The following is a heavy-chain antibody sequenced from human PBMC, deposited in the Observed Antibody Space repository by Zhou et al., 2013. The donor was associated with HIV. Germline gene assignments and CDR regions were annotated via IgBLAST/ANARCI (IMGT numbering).Heavy chain of an antibody. CDR1: GDTLSRFA. J-gene: IGHJ6*02. CDR3: ARVSVXPRGYYGLDV. V-gene: IGHV1-69*05. CDR2: IIPIWGTA. D-gene: IGHD3-3*01. Sequence: QVQLVQSGAEVKKPGSSVKVSCKASGDTLSRFAISWVRQAPGQGLEWMGGIIPIWGTANHAQKFQGRVTTTTDEPTSTAYMELTNLTSEDTADYYCARVSVXPRGYYGLDVWGQGTTVTVSS.